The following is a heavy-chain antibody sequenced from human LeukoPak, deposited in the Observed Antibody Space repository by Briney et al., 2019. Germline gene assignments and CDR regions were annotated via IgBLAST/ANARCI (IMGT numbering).Heavy chain of an antibody. J-gene: IGHJ3*02. Sequence: GGSLRLSCAASGFTLSNYWMSWVRQAPGEGLEWVANINQDGSEKYYVDSVKGRFTISRDNAKNSLYLQMKSLRAEDTAVYYCAREGSYLDAFDIWGQGTMVTVSS. CDR2: INQDGSEK. CDR1: GFTLSNYW. CDR3: AREGSYLDAFDI. V-gene: IGHV3-7*01. D-gene: IGHD1-26*01.